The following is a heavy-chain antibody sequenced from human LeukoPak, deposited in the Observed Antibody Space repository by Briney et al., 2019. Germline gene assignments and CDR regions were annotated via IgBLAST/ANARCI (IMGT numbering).Heavy chain of an antibody. Sequence: ASVKVSCKASGYTFTGYYIHWVRQAPGQGLEWMGRIIPNSGDTKYAQKFQGRVAMTRDTSISTVYMGLSGLRSDDTAVYHCARASSGLYFLDYWGQGTLVTVSS. V-gene: IGHV1-2*06. CDR3: ARASSGLYFLDY. CDR2: IIPNSGDT. D-gene: IGHD6-19*01. CDR1: GYTFTGYY. J-gene: IGHJ4*02.